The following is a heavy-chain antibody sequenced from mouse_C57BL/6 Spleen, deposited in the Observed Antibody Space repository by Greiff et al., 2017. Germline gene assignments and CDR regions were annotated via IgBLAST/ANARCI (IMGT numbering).Heavy chain of an antibody. Sequence: QVQLKQPGAELVKPGASVKLSCKASGYTFTSYWMHWVKQRPGQGLEWIGMIHPNSGSTNYNEKFKSKATLTVDKSSSTAYMQLSSLTSEDSAVYYCAPLDGYDGGYFDYWGQGTTLTVSS. J-gene: IGHJ2*01. CDR3: APLDGYDGGYFDY. CDR2: IHPNSGST. CDR1: GYTFTSYW. V-gene: IGHV1-64*01. D-gene: IGHD2-2*01.